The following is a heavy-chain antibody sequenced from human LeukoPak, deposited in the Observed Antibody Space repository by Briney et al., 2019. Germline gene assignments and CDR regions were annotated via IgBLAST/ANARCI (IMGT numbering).Heavy chain of an antibody. CDR2: VSANSGNT. CDR3: ARDRWYAFDL. D-gene: IGHD6-13*01. V-gene: IGHV1-18*01. J-gene: IGHJ4*02. Sequence: ASVKVSCKASGYTFTINGISWVRQAPGQGLGWLGWVSANSGNTIYAERFQGRVSMARNTSTGTAYMDLTSLRYDDTAVYYCARDRWYAFDLWGQGTLLTVSS. CDR1: GYTFTING.